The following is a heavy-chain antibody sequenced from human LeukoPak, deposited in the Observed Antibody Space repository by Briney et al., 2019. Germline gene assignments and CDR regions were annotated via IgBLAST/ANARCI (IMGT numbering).Heavy chain of an antibody. V-gene: IGHV1-69*13. J-gene: IGHJ5*02. D-gene: IGHD3-22*01. CDR3: ARDRDSSGYYYGRNWFDP. Sequence: SVKVSCKASGGTFSSYSISWVRQDPGQGLEWMGGIIPFLDTANYAQRCQGRVTITADESTSTAYMELSRLRSEDTAVYYCARDRDSSGYYYGRNWFDPWGQGTLVTVSS. CDR1: GGTFSSYS. CDR2: IIPFLDTA.